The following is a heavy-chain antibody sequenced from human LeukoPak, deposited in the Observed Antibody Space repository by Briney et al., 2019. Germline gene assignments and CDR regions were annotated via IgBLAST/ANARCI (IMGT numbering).Heavy chain of an antibody. CDR2: ITTNGAST. CDR1: GFLFSDYY. D-gene: IGHD6-19*01. Sequence: GSLRLSCAASGFLFSDYYMTWIRQAPGKGLEWISYITTNGASTYYASSVKGRFTISRDNAQNSLFLQMNSLRAEDTAIYYCARVGLDNTGWRISWFDPWGQGTLVTVSS. CDR3: ARVGLDNTGWRISWFDP. V-gene: IGHV3-11*01. J-gene: IGHJ5*02.